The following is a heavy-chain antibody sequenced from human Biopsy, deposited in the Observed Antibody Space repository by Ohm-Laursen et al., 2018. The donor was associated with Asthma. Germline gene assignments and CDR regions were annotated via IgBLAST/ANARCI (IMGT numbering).Heavy chain of an antibody. J-gene: IGHJ6*02. CDR3: ARAVDYSHYYGIDV. CDR2: ISVYNGNT. D-gene: IGHD3-10*01. V-gene: IGHV1-18*01. Sequence: SVKVSCKTSGYTFNSAGITWVRQAPGQGLEWMGWISVYNGNTKVAQKLQDRVTMTTDTSTGTAYMELRSLRSDDTAVYFCARAVDYSHYYGIDVWGQGTTVTVS. CDR1: GYTFNSAG.